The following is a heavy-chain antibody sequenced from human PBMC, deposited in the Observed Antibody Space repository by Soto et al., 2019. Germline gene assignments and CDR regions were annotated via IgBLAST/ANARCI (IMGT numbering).Heavy chain of an antibody. CDR1: AATIISNVV. D-gene: IGHD3-3*01. CDR3: ARAVSGAADFWSTFHLYYNVDV. J-gene: IGHJ6*03. CDR2: IYHSGDA. V-gene: IGHV4-4*02. Sequence: SETLSLTCGVSAATIISNVVCTWVRQHPGKGLECMGEIYHSGDAKYNPSLQGRVSISQYESKNQFSLLLTSVTAADTAVYYCARAVSGAADFWSTFHLYYNVDVWGKGTTVTVSS.